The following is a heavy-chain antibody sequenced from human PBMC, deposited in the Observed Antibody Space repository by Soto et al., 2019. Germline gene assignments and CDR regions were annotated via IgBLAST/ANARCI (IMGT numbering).Heavy chain of an antibody. CDR3: AGPLTGTTTGYYYYYMDV. D-gene: IGHD1-20*01. CDR2: MNPNSGNT. J-gene: IGHJ6*03. CDR1: GYTFTSYD. Sequence: ASVKVSCKASGYTFTSYDINWVRQATGQGLEWMGWMNPNSGNTGYAQKFQGRVTMTRNTSISTAYMELSSLRSEDTAVYYCAGPLTGTTTGYYYYYMDVWGKGTTVTVSS. V-gene: IGHV1-8*01.